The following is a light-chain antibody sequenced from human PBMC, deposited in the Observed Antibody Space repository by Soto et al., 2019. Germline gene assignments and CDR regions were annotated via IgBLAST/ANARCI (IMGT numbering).Light chain of an antibody. Sequence: DIVVTQSPDSRAVSLGERVTMNCKSSQSVLYSSNKLNYLAWYQQKPGQPPKLLINWASTRISGVPDRVSGSGSGTDFTITISSLQAEDVAVYYYQQSYGTALTFGQGTKVEIQ. J-gene: IGKJ1*01. V-gene: IGKV4-1*01. CDR1: QSVLYSSNKLNY. CDR3: QQSYGTALT. CDR2: WAS.